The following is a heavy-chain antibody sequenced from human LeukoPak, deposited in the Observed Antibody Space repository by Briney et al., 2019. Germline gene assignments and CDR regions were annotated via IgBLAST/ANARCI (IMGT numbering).Heavy chain of an antibody. CDR1: GGTFSSYA. Sequence: GASVTVSCKASGGTFSSYAINWVRQATGQGLEWMGWMNPNSGNTGYARKFQGRVTMTRNTSISTAYMELSSLRSEDTAVYYCARAPMVRGPHRVYYFDYWGQGTLVTVSS. J-gene: IGHJ4*02. D-gene: IGHD3-10*01. V-gene: IGHV1-8*02. CDR3: ARAPMVRGPHRVYYFDY. CDR2: MNPNSGNT.